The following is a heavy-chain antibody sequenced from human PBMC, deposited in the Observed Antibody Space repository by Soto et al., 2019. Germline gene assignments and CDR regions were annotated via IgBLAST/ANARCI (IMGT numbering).Heavy chain of an antibody. V-gene: IGHV1-69*01. J-gene: IGHJ6*02. CDR3: ATGGHNDGYNFYHGMDV. D-gene: IGHD3-16*01. Sequence: QVQVVQSGAEVKKPGSSVKVSCKVSGGIFTNNAISWVRQAPGQGLEWLGGVIPLFDTAYYAQIFRGRLRISEDGATTTGYMELSGLTSADTAVYFCATGGHNDGYNFYHGMDVWGQGTTVTVS. CDR2: VIPLFDTA. CDR1: GGIFTNNA.